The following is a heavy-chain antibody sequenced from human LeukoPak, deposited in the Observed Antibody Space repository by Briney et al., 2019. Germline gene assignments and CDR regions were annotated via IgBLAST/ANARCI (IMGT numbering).Heavy chain of an antibody. CDR3: AGHHPRNTVDF. J-gene: IGHJ4*02. Sequence: WETLSLTCTVSGGSISSYYWSWIRQPPGKGLEWIAYISDIGSINYNPSLKSRVTISLDTSKNQFSLKLSSVTAADTAVYYCAGHHPRNTVDFWGQGTLVTVSS. D-gene: IGHD2/OR15-2a*01. CDR2: ISDIGSI. CDR1: GGSISSYY. V-gene: IGHV4-59*08.